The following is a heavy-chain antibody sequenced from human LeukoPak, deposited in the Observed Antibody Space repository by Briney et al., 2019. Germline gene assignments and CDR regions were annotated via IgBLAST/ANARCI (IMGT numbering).Heavy chain of an antibody. CDR3: AVFIMGFLRDGYFDL. CDR2: IYYSGST. CDR1: GGSISSYY. Sequence: PSETLSLTCTVSGGSISSYYWSWIRQPPEQGLEWIGYIYYSGSTNYNPSLKSRVTISVDTSKNQFSLKLSSVTAADTAVYYCAVFIMGFLRDGYFDLWGRGTLVTVSS. V-gene: IGHV4-59*01. J-gene: IGHJ2*01. D-gene: IGHD3-10*01.